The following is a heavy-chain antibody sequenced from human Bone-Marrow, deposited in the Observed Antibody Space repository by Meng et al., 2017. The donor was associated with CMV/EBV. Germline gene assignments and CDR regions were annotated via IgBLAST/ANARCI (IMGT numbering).Heavy chain of an antibody. CDR3: AKDYGYGSYYYYGMDV. J-gene: IGHJ6*04. Sequence: GGSLRLSCAASRFTFSSYGMHWVRQAPGKGLEWVAFIRYDGSNKYYADSVKGRFTISRDNSKNMLYLQMNSLRAEDTAVYYCAKDYGYGSYYYYGMDVWGEGTTVTVSS. CDR1: RFTFSSYG. CDR2: IRYDGSNK. D-gene: IGHD5-18*01. V-gene: IGHV3-30*02.